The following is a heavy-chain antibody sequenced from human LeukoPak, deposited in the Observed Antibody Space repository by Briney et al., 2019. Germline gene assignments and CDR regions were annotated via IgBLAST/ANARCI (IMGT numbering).Heavy chain of an antibody. CDR1: GFTFSSLT. CDR3: ARTGTRGFKVGFDY. J-gene: IGHJ4*02. CDR2: ISSSSTYI. Sequence: GGSLRLSCAASGFTFSSLTMNWVCQAPGKGLEWVSSISSSSTYIYYADSVKGRCTISRDNARKSLYLQINSLRVEDTAVYYCARTGTRGFKVGFDYWGQGTLVTVSA. D-gene: IGHD1-26*01. V-gene: IGHV3-21*01.